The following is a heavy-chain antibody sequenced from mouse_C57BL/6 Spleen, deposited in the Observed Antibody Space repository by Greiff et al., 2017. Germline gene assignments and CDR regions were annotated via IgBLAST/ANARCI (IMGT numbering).Heavy chain of an antibody. J-gene: IGHJ3*01. CDR1: GYAFTNYL. CDR2: INPGSGGT. Sequence: QVQLQQSGAELVRPGTSVKVSCKASGYAFTNYLIEWVKQRPGQGLEWIGVINPGSGGTNYNEKFKGKATLTADTSSSTAYMQLSSLTSEDSAVYFCARGDAPGGFAYWGQGTLVTVSA. V-gene: IGHV1-54*01. CDR3: ARGDAPGGFAY.